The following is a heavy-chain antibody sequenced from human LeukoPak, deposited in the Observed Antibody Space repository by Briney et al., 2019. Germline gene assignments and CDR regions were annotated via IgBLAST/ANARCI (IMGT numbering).Heavy chain of an antibody. V-gene: IGHV3-53*01. CDR2: IYSGGST. CDR3: ARDPGYCSGGSCYFYYYYYGMDV. CDR1: GFTVSSNY. J-gene: IGHJ6*02. Sequence: GGSLRLSCAASGFTVSSNYMSWVRQAPGKGLEWVSVIYSGGSTYYADSVKGRFTISRDNSKNTLCLQMNSLRAEDTAVYYCARDPGYCSGGSCYFYYYYYGMDVWGQGTTVTVSS. D-gene: IGHD2-15*01.